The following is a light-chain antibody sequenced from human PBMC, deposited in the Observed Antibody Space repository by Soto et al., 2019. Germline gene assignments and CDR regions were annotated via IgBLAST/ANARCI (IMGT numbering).Light chain of an antibody. CDR2: DVS. J-gene: IGLJ1*01. Sequence: QSALTQPASVSGSPGQSITISCTGTSSDVGGYNYVSWYQHHPGKAPKLIIYDVSNRPSGVSIRFSGSKSDNTASLTISRLQAEDEADYYCCSYAGSYTLYVFGTGTKVTVL. CDR3: CSYAGSYTLYV. V-gene: IGLV2-14*03. CDR1: SSDVGGYNY.